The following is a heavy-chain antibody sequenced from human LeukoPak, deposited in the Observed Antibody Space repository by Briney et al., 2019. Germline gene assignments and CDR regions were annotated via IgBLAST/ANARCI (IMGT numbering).Heavy chain of an antibody. Sequence: ASVKVSCKASGYTFTSYAMNWVRQAPGQGLEWMGWINTNTGNPTYAQGFTGRFVFSLDTSVSTAYLQISSLKAEDTAVYYCARVPSDYDDYYGMDVWGQGTTVTVSS. D-gene: IGHD4-17*01. CDR3: ARVPSDYDDYYGMDV. V-gene: IGHV7-4-1*02. J-gene: IGHJ6*02. CDR1: GYTFTSYA. CDR2: INTNTGNP.